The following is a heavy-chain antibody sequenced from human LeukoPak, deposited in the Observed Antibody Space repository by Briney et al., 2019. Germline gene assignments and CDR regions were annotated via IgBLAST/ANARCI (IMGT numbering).Heavy chain of an antibody. CDR2: IRSDGSDK. D-gene: IGHD7-27*01. Sequence: GGSLRLSCEASGFIFRNYGMHWVRRTPGKGLEWVAFIRSDGSDKYYADSVKGRFTISRDTSRNKVYLQMNGLRAEDTAPYYCVKDEDWGFGSWGQGTPVTVSS. CDR1: GFIFRNYG. CDR3: VKDEDWGFGS. V-gene: IGHV3-30*02. J-gene: IGHJ4*02.